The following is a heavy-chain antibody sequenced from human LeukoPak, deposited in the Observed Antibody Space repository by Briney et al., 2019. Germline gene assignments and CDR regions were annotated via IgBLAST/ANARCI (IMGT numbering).Heavy chain of an antibody. CDR1: GGSISSSSYY. D-gene: IGHD2-2*02. J-gene: IGHJ4*02. Sequence: SETLSLTCTVSGGSISSSSYYWGWIRQPPGKGLEWIGGIYYSGSTYYNPSLKSRVTISVDTSKNQFSLRLSSVTAADTAVYYCARADTSALDYWGQGTLVAVSS. CDR3: ARADTSALDY. V-gene: IGHV4-39*01. CDR2: IYYSGST.